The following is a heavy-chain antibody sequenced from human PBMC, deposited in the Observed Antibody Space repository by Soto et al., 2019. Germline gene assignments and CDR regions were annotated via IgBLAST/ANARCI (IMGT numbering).Heavy chain of an antibody. J-gene: IGHJ3*02. CDR3: ARGVVVVAATQGEDAFDI. Sequence: QVQLVQSGAEVKKPGASVKVSCKASGYTFTGYYMHWVRQAPGQGLEWMGWINPNSGGTNYAQKFQGWVTMTRDTSISTAYRELSRLRSDDTAVYYCARGVVVVAATQGEDAFDIWGQGTMVTVSS. V-gene: IGHV1-2*04. CDR2: INPNSGGT. CDR1: GYTFTGYY. D-gene: IGHD2-15*01.